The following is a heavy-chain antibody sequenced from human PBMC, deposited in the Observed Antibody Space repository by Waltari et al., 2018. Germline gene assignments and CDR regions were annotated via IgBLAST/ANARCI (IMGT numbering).Heavy chain of an antibody. CDR2: IYYSGIT. Sequence: QLQLQESGPGLVKPSETLSLTCTVSGGSISSSSYYWGWIRQPPGKGLEWIGSIYYSGITYYNPSLKSRVTISVDTSKNQFSLKLSSVTAADTAVYYCARARQVIASDFDYWGQGTLVTVSS. D-gene: IGHD2-21*01. J-gene: IGHJ4*02. V-gene: IGHV4-39*07. CDR3: ARARQVIASDFDY. CDR1: GGSISSSSYY.